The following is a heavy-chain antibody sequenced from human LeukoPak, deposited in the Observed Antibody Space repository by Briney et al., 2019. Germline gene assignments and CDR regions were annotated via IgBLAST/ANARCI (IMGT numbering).Heavy chain of an antibody. J-gene: IGHJ5*02. Sequence: PGGSLRLSCAASGFTFSSYAMSWVRQAPGKGLEWVSSISGSSGSAYYADSVKGRFTISRDNSKNTLYLQMNSLRAEDTAVYYCAKGTRIAATGTNNWFDPWGQGTLVTVSS. CDR1: GFTFSSYA. CDR2: ISGSSGSA. V-gene: IGHV3-23*01. D-gene: IGHD6-13*01. CDR3: AKGTRIAATGTNNWFDP.